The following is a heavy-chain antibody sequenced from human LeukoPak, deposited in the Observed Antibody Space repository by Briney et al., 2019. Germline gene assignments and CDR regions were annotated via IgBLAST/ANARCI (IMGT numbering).Heavy chain of an antibody. D-gene: IGHD3-10*01. Sequence: SETLSLTCAVYGGSFSGYYWSWIRQPPGKGLEWIGEINHSGSTNHNPSLKSRVTISVDTSKNQFSLKLSSVTAADTAVYYCARFSRVFMVRGEFYYCYGMDVWGQGTTVTVSS. CDR2: INHSGST. CDR3: ARFSRVFMVRGEFYYCYGMDV. V-gene: IGHV4-34*01. J-gene: IGHJ6*02. CDR1: GGSFSGYY.